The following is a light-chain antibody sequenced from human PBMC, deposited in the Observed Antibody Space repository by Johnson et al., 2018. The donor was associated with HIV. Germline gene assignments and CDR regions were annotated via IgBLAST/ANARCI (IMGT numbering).Light chain of an antibody. CDR3: GTWDSSLSAYNYV. CDR1: SSNIGNNY. Sequence: QSVLTQSPSVSAAPGQKVTISCSGSSSNIGNNYVSWYQQFPVTAPKLLIYDNNKRPSGIPDRFSGSKSGTSATLAITGLQNGDEAEYYCGTWDSSLSAYNYVFGIGTKVTVL. CDR2: DNN. J-gene: IGLJ1*01. V-gene: IGLV1-51*01.